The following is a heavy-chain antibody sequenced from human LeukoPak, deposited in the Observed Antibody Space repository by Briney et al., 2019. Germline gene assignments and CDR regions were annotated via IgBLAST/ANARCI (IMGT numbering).Heavy chain of an antibody. CDR2: INPDGSIT. Sequence: PGGSLRLSCVGSGFTISNYWMHWVRQAPGTGLVWVSRINPDGSITTYADSVKGRFTISRDNAKNTLYLQMNSLRAEDTAVYYCAPQQTYSPYNWFDPWGQGTLVTVSS. D-gene: IGHD5-12*01. J-gene: IGHJ5*02. V-gene: IGHV3-74*03. CDR1: GFTISNYW. CDR3: APQQTYSPYNWFDP.